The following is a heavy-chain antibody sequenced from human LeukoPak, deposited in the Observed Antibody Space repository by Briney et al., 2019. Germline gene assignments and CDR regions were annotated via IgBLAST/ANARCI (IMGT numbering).Heavy chain of an antibody. Sequence: GGSLRLSRAASGFTFSSYAMSWVREAPARGLEWVSSLRGNGDTFYADSVKGRFTLSRDESRNTVYLQLNNLRGEDTAVYYCAKQSWVSTADAVFWGKGTVVT. CDR3: AKQSWVSTADAVF. J-gene: IGHJ4*02. CDR2: LRGNGDT. CDR1: GFTFSSYA. D-gene: IGHD3-16*01. V-gene: IGHV3-23*01.